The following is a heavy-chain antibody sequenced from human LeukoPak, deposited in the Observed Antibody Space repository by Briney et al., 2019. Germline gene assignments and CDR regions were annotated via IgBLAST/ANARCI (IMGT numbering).Heavy chain of an antibody. J-gene: IGHJ5*02. Sequence: SETLSLTCIVSGGSISSTRYYWSWIRQPPGKGLEWIGYIYYSGSTYYNPSLKSRVTISVDTSKNQFSLKLSSVTAADTAVYYCARAKGGSSWYAGWFDPWGQGTLVTVSS. CDR3: ARAKGGSSWYAGWFDP. D-gene: IGHD6-13*01. V-gene: IGHV4-30-4*08. CDR2: IYYSGST. CDR1: GGSISSTRYY.